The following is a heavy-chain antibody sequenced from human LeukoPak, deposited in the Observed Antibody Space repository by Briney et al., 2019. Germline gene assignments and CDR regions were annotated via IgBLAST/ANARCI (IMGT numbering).Heavy chain of an antibody. V-gene: IGHV4-39*07. Sequence: SETLSLTCTVSCGSISSSSYYWGWIRQPPGKGLEWIGSIYHPVDTSYNPSLKSRITMSVDTSKNQFSLKLSSVTAADTAVYYCASTPPGYSYGYRTGDYWGQGTLVTVSS. CDR2: IYHPVDT. CDR1: CGSISSSSYY. J-gene: IGHJ4*02. D-gene: IGHD5-18*01. CDR3: ASTPPGYSYGYRTGDY.